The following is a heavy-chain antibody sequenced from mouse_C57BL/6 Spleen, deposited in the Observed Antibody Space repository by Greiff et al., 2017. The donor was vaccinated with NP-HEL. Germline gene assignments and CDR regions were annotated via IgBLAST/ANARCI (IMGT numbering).Heavy chain of an antibody. D-gene: IGHD2-1*01. V-gene: IGHV1-82*01. CDR1: GYAFSSSC. CDR3: ANLPRAY. J-gene: IGHJ3*01. Sequence: VQLQQSGPELVKPGASVKISCKASGYAFSSSCMNWVKQRPGKGLEWIGRIYPGDGDTNYNGKFKGKATLTADKSSSTAYMQLSSLTSEDAAVYCCANLPRAYWGQGTLVTVSA. CDR2: IYPGDGDT.